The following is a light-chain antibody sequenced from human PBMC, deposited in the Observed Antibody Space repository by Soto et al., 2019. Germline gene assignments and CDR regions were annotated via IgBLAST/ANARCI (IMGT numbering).Light chain of an antibody. CDR1: QSVSSN. V-gene: IGKV3-15*01. CDR3: QQYNVWPLT. J-gene: IGKJ4*01. Sequence: EIVITQSPATLSVSPGERATLSCRASQSVSSNLAWYQQKPGQTPKLLIYVASTRATGIPARFSGSGSGTEFTLTISSLQSGDFAVYYCQQYNVWPLTFGGGTKVEFK. CDR2: VAS.